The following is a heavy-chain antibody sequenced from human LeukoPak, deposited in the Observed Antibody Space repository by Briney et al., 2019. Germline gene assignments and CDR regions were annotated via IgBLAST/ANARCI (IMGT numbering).Heavy chain of an antibody. CDR3: ARYCSSISCPNYYFDY. CDR2: IYPGDSDT. J-gene: IGHJ4*02. CDR1: GYSFTSYW. Sequence: PGESLKISCKGSGYSFTSYWIGWVRQMPGKGLEWMGIIYPGDSDTRYSPSFQGQVTFSADKSISTAYLQWSSLKASDTAMYYCARYCSSISCPNYYFDYWGQGTLVTVSS. D-gene: IGHD2-2*01. V-gene: IGHV5-51*01.